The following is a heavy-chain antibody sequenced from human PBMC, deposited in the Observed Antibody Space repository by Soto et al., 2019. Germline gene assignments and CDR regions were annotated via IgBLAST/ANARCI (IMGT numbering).Heavy chain of an antibody. CDR3: AMEYCSSTSCYRAY. CDR2: IIPILGIA. V-gene: IGHV1-69*02. J-gene: IGHJ4*02. D-gene: IGHD2-2*02. CDR1: GGTFSSYT. Sequence: QVKLVQSGAEVKKPGSSVKVSCKASGGTFSSYTISWVRQAPGQGLEWMGRIIPILGIANYAQKFQGRVTITADKSTSTAYRELSSLRSEETAVYYCAMEYCSSTSCYRAYWGQGTLVTVYS.